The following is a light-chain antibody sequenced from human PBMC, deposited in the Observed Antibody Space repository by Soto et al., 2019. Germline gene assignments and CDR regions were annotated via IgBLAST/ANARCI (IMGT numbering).Light chain of an antibody. CDR1: SSDIGADDF. Sequence: QSALTQPASVSGSPGQSITISCTGTSSDIGADDFVSWYQHHPDKTPKLIIFEVTYRPTGISHRFSASKSGNTASLTISGLEAEDEAFYYCSSYRMTTFPPVVFGGGTKLTVL. CDR3: SSYRMTTFPPVV. J-gene: IGLJ2*01. V-gene: IGLV2-14*01. CDR2: EVT.